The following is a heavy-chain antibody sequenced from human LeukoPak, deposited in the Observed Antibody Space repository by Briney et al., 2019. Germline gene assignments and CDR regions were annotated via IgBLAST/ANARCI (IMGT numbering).Heavy chain of an antibody. CDR1: GGTFSSYA. CDR3: ARSSVTTQPCFDY. V-gene: IGHV1-69*13. Sequence: SVKVSCKASGGTFSSYAISWVRQAPGQGLEWMGGIIPIFGTTNYAQKFQGRVTITADESTSTAYMELSSLRSEDTAVYYCARSSVTTQPCFDYWGQGTLVTVSS. CDR2: IIPIFGTT. J-gene: IGHJ4*02. D-gene: IGHD4-17*01.